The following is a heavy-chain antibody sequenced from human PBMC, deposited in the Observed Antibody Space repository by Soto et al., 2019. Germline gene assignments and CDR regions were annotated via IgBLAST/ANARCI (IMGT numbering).Heavy chain of an antibody. D-gene: IGHD3-3*01. V-gene: IGHV3-33*01. CDR1: GSIFSGYG. J-gene: IGHJ4*01. Sequence: QGQLVESGGGVVQPGRSLRLSCAASGSIFSGYGMHWVRQAPGKGLECVAVIRYDGSNIYYAESVKGRFTISRDNSKNTLYLQMNSLRAEDTSVYYCARGGVGRTVFVGYFEYWRQGAPLTVSS. CDR3: ARGGVGRTVFVGYFEY. CDR2: IRYDGSNI.